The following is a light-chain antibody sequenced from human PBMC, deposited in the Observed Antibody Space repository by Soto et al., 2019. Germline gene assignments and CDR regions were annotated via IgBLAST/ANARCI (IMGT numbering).Light chain of an antibody. J-gene: IGKJ1*01. V-gene: IGKV3-20*01. Sequence: ETGLTQTGRTLSVSPGERATLCCRASQSVSSSYLAWYQQKPGQAPRLLIYGASSRATGIPDRFSGSGSGTDFTLTISTLEPEDFAVYYCQQYGRSPWTFGQGTKVDIK. CDR3: QQYGRSPWT. CDR1: QSVSSSY. CDR2: GAS.